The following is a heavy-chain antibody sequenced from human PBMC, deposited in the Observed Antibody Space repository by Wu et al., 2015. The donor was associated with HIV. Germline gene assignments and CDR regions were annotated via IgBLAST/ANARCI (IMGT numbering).Heavy chain of an antibody. CDR3: ARDLYVDIVATTNNEEFDY. CDR1: DTPSPAT. Sequence: QVQLVQSGREVKKPGASSEGSPARLLDTPSPATICTGCDRAPGQGLEWMGWINPNSGGTNYAQKFQGRVTMTRDTSISTAYMELSRLRSDDTAVYYCARDLYVDIVATTNNEEFDYWGQGTLVTGLL. D-gene: IGHD5-12*01. J-gene: IGHJ4*02. CDR2: INPNSGGT. V-gene: IGHV1-2*02.